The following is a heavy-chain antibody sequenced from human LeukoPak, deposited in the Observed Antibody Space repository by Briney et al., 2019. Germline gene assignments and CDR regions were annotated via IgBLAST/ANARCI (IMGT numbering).Heavy chain of an antibody. J-gene: IGHJ4*02. CDR3: ARGPQAGEWLRF. V-gene: IGHV3-33*01. CDR2: IWCDGSNK. Sequence: GRSLRLSCAASGFTFSSYGMHWVRQAPGKGLEWVAVIWCDGSNKYYADSVKGRFTISRDNSKNTLYLQMNSLRAEDTAVYYCARGPQAGEWLRFWGQGTLVTVSS. D-gene: IGHD3-3*01. CDR1: GFTFSSYG.